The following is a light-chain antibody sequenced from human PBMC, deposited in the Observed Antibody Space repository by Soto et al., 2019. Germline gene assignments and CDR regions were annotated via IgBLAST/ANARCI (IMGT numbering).Light chain of an antibody. V-gene: IGKV3-15*01. J-gene: IGKJ3*01. Sequence: EIVMTQSPATLSVSPGERATLSCRASQSVSSNLAWYQQKPGQAPRLLIYGASTRATGIPARFSGSGSGTEFTLTISSLQSEDFAVYYCQQQSTFGPGTKVDI. CDR1: QSVSSN. CDR2: GAS. CDR3: QQQST.